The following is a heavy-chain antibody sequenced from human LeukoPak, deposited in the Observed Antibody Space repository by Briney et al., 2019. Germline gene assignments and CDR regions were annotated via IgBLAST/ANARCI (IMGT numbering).Heavy chain of an antibody. CDR3: ARDRPEYSYDNYYYYYYMDV. J-gene: IGHJ6*03. V-gene: IGHV4-59*01. CDR2: IYYSGTT. Sequence: SETLSLTYTVSGGSISRYYWSWIRQPPGKGLEWIGYIYYSGTTNYNPSLKRRVTISVETSKNQFSLKLSSVTAADTAVYYCARDRPEYSYDNYYYYYYMDVWGKGTAVTVSS. CDR1: GGSISRYY. D-gene: IGHD5-18*01.